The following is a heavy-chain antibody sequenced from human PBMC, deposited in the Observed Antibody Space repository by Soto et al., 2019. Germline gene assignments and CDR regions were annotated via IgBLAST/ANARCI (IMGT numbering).Heavy chain of an antibody. J-gene: IGHJ4*02. Sequence: HVQLVQSGGELKKPGASVKVSCNTSGYTFNTYFITWVRQAPGQGLEWLGWISPHNGNTNYAEKFQGRFTMTADTSTKTAYMELRHLSIDDTAVYYCSRDTGHSFDYWGQGTPVTVSS. CDR1: GYTFNTYF. V-gene: IGHV1-18*01. CDR3: SRDTGHSFDY. CDR2: ISPHNGNT.